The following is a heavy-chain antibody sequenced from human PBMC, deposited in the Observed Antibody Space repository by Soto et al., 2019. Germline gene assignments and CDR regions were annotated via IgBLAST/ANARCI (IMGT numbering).Heavy chain of an antibody. D-gene: IGHD6-13*01. CDR3: AKDAAAAGTGGYGMDV. CDR1: GFTFSSYG. J-gene: IGHJ6*02. Sequence: QVQLVESGGGVVQPGRSLRLSCAASGFTFSSYGMHWVRQAPGKGLEWVAVISYDGSNKYYADSVKGRFTISRDNSKNTLYLQMNSLRAEDTAVYYCAKDAAAAGTGGYGMDVWGQGTTVTVSS. V-gene: IGHV3-30*18. CDR2: ISYDGSNK.